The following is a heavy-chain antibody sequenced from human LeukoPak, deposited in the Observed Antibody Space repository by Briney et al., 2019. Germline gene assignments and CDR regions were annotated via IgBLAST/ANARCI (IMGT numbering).Heavy chain of an antibody. V-gene: IGHV4-34*01. CDR1: GGSFSGYY. CDR3: ARGRAVVPAAIRGRGNWFDP. D-gene: IGHD2-2*02. J-gene: IGHJ5*02. Sequence: SETLSLTCAVYGGSFSGYYWSWIRQPPGKGLEWIGEINHSGSTNYNPSLKSRVTISVDTSKNQFSLKLSPVTAADTAVYYCARGRAVVPAAIRGRGNWFDPWGQGTLVTVSS. CDR2: INHSGST.